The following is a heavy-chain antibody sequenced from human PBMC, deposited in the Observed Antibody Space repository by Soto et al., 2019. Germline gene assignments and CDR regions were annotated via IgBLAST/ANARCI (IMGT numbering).Heavy chain of an antibody. J-gene: IGHJ4*02. V-gene: IGHV1-2*04. CDR1: GYTFTSYA. Sequence: ASVKVSCKASGYTFTSYAMHWVRQAPGQRLEWLGWINPNSGGTNYAHKFQGWVTMTRDTSISTAYMELNRLRSDDTAVYYCARAGAPPPFFEYWGQGTLVTVSS. CDR3: ARAGAPPPFFEY. CDR2: INPNSGGT.